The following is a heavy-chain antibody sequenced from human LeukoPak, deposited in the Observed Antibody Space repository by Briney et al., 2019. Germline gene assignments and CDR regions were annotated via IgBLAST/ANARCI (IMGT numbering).Heavy chain of an antibody. J-gene: IGHJ4*02. V-gene: IGHV4-4*07. CDR1: GGSISSDY. Sequence: PSETLSLTCTVSGGSISSDYWSWLRQPAGKGLEWVGRIYTSGSTNYNPSLKSRVTMSVDTSKNQFSLKLSSVTAADTAVYYCAREERGYSSSWYTERWGQGTLVTVSS. CDR3: AREERGYSSSWYTER. CDR2: IYTSGST. D-gene: IGHD6-13*01.